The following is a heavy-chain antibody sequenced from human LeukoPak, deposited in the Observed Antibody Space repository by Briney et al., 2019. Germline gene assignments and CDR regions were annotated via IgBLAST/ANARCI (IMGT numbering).Heavy chain of an antibody. Sequence: GGSLRLSCAASGFTINTYTMHWVRQAPGKGLEWVATVSYDGSSQNYVASVEGRFTISRDNSQNSLYLHMNSLRADDTAVYYCARDSRDWSVTDCLQHSSSFDYWGPGALVIAAS. J-gene: IGHJ4*02. CDR3: ARDSRDWSVTDCLQHSSSFDY. D-gene: IGHD6-19*01. CDR1: GFTINTYT. V-gene: IGHV3-30-3*01. CDR2: VSYDGSSQ.